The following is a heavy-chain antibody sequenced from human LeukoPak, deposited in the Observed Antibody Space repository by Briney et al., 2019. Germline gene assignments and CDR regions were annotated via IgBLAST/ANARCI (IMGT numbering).Heavy chain of an antibody. D-gene: IGHD3-22*01. CDR1: GFTFSSYS. CDR2: ISSSSSTI. CDR3: ARAPIVVVTYNWFDP. J-gene: IGHJ5*02. V-gene: IGHV3-48*01. Sequence: GGSLRLSCAASGFTFSSYSMNWVRQAPGKGLEWVSYISSSSSTIYYADSVKGRFTISRDNAKNSLYLQMNSLRAEDTAVYYCARAPIVVVTYNWFDPWGQGTLVTVSS.